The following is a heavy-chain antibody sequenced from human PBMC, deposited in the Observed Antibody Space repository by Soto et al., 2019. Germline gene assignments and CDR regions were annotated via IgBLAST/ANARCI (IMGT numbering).Heavy chain of an antibody. D-gene: IGHD3-10*01. CDR1: GFTFDDYA. CDR2: ISWNSGGI. Sequence: EVQLVESGGGLVQPGRSLRLSCAGSGFTFDDYAVHWVRQVPGKGLEWVSGISWNSGGIGFADSVKGRFTISRDNAKNSLYLRLNSLRPEYTDFYYCVKAWGVFGTASFFDHWGKRTLVTVSS. CDR3: VKAWGVFGTASFFDH. J-gene: IGHJ4*02. V-gene: IGHV3-9*01.